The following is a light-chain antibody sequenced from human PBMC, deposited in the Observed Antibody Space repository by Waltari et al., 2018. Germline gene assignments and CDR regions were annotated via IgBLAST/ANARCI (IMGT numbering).Light chain of an antibody. J-gene: IGLJ3*02. CDR3: SSYTSGNTWV. CDR2: DVR. V-gene: IGLV2-14*03. Sequence: QSVLTQPASVSGSSGQSLTLSCPGTSSDVGAYKYVSWYQQHPGKAPKIVIYDVRKRPSGVSDRFSGSKSGNTASLTISGLQAEDEADYYCSSYTSGNTWVFGGGTKLTVL. CDR1: SSDVGAYKY.